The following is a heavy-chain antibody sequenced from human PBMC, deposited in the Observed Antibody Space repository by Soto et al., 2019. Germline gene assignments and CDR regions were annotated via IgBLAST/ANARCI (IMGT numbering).Heavy chain of an antibody. J-gene: IGHJ5*02. CDR1: GYTFTSYG. CDR3: ARDPRLLWFGEDAWFDP. CDR2: ISAYNGNT. Sequence: QVQLVQSGAEVKKPGASVKFSCKASGYTFTSYGNSWVRQAPGQGLERMGGISAYNGNTTYAHKLQGRVTMTTDTTTSTSCMELRSLRSDDTAVYYCARDPRLLWFGEDAWFDPWGQGTLVTVSS. V-gene: IGHV1-18*01. D-gene: IGHD3-10*01.